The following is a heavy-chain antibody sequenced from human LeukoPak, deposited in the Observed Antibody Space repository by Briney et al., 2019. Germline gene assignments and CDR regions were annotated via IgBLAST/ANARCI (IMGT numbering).Heavy chain of an antibody. D-gene: IGHD3-3*02. CDR2: IKEDGSEE. CDR3: ARDPQHLNFDY. Sequence: GGSLRLSCAASGFTFSNYWMNWVRQAPGKGLEWVANIKEDGSEEYHVDSVKGRFIISKDNAKNPLYLQMNSLRAEDTAVYYCARDPQHLNFDYWGQGTLVTVSS. J-gene: IGHJ4*02. CDR1: GFTFSNYW. V-gene: IGHV3-7*04.